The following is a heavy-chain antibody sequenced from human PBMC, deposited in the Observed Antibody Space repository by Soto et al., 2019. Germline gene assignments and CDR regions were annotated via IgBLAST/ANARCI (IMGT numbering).Heavy chain of an antibody. CDR2: ISSSGPYT. V-gene: IGHV3-11*05. CDR3: ARVPVSMVRGYGVDV. J-gene: IGHJ6*02. Sequence: QVQLVESGGGLVKPGGSLRLSCAASGFTFNDYYMSWVRQAPGKGLEWVSYISSSGPYTKYGDSVKVRFTISRDNAKNSLYLQMSSLRVEDTAVYYCARVPVSMVRGYGVDVWGQGTTVTVSS. D-gene: IGHD3-10*01. CDR1: GFTFNDYY.